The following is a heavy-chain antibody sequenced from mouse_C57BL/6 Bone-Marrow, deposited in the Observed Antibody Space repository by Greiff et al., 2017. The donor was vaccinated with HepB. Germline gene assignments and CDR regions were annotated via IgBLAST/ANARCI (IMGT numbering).Heavy chain of an antibody. CDR1: GYAFSSSW. Sequence: VQLQQSGPELVKPGASVKISCKASGYAFSSSWMNWVKQRPGKGLEWIGRIYPGDGDTNYNGKFKGKATLTADKSSSTAYMQLSSLTSEDSAVYFCAAGYYGFAYWGQGTLVTVSA. D-gene: IGHD2-3*01. J-gene: IGHJ3*01. CDR3: AAGYYGFAY. V-gene: IGHV1-82*01. CDR2: IYPGDGDT.